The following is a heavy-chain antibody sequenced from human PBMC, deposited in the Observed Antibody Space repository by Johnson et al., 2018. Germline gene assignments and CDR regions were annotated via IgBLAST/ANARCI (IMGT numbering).Heavy chain of an antibody. CDR3: TRDDYGGKDDAFDI. J-gene: IGHJ3*02. V-gene: IGHV3-49*03. CDR1: GFTFSDYA. Sequence: VQLVESGGGVVQPGRSLRLSCTASGFTFSDYALRWYRQAPGKGLEWVGFIRPKVDGGTTEYAASVEARFIISRDDSKNIAYLQMNSLKSEDTALYYCTRDDYGGKDDAFDIWGQGTMVTVSS. CDR2: IRPKVDGGTT. D-gene: IGHD4-23*01.